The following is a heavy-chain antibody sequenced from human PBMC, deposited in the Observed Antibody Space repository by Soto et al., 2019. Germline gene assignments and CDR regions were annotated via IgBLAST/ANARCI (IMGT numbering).Heavy chain of an antibody. D-gene: IGHD3-22*01. Sequence: GGSLRLSCAASGFTFSRYGMHWVRQAPGKGPEWVAVISYDGSNKYYVDSVKGRFTISRDNSKNTLYLQMNSLRAEDTAVYYCAKAAMIVVVMEGFFDYWGQGTLVTVSS. CDR3: AKAAMIVVVMEGFFDY. CDR2: ISYDGSNK. V-gene: IGHV3-30*18. CDR1: GFTFSRYG. J-gene: IGHJ4*02.